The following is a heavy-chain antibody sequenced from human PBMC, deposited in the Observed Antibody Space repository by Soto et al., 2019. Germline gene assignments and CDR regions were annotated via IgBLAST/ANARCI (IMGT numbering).Heavy chain of an antibody. D-gene: IGHD5-18*01. CDR3: ARQLWHSTGFDY. V-gene: IGHV3-13*01. CDR1: GFTFSSYD. J-gene: IGHJ4*02. Sequence: EVQLVESGGGLVQPGGSLRLSCAASGFTFSSYDMHWVRQATGKGLEWVSAIGTAGDTYYPGSVKGRFTISRENAKNSLYLQMTSLRAGDTAVYYWARQLWHSTGFDYWGQGTLVTVSS. CDR2: IGTAGDT.